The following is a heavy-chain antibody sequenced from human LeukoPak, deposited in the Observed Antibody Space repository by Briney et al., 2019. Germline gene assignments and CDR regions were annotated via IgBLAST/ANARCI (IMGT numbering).Heavy chain of an antibody. D-gene: IGHD3-10*01. V-gene: IGHV1-69*13. CDR1: GGTFSSYA. Sequence: SVKVSCKASGGTFSSYAISWVRQAPGQGLEWMGGIIPIFGTANYAQKFQGRVTITADESTSTAYMELSSLRSEDTAVYYCARVNRMVRGEFDYWGQGTLVTVSS. J-gene: IGHJ4*02. CDR3: ARVNRMVRGEFDY. CDR2: IIPIFGTA.